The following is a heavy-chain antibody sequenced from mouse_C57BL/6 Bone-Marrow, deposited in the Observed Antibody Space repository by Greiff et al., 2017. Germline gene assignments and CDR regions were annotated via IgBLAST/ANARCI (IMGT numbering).Heavy chain of an antibody. Sequence: VQLQESGAELVRPGTSVKVSCKASGYAFTNYLIEWVKQRPGQGLEWIGVINPGSGGTNYNEKFKGKATLTADKSSSTAYMQLSSLTSEDSAVYFCARAHYGSSPYYFDYWGQGTTLTVSS. CDR2: INPGSGGT. D-gene: IGHD1-1*01. CDR3: ARAHYGSSPYYFDY. CDR1: GYAFTNYL. V-gene: IGHV1-54*01. J-gene: IGHJ2*01.